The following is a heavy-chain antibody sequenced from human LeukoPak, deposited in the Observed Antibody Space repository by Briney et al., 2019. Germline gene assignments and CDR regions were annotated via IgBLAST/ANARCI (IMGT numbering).Heavy chain of an antibody. J-gene: IGHJ5*02. V-gene: IGHV1-46*01. D-gene: IGHD3-3*01. CDR2: INPRCGST. CDR3: ARGEASNDFWSGPYNWFDP. CDR1: GYTFTSYY. Sequence: ASVKVSCKASGYTFTSYYMHWVRQAPGQGLEWVGIINPRCGSTSYAQKFEGRVTMTRDTSTSTVYIELSSLRSEDTAVYYCARGEASNDFWSGPYNWFDPWGQRTLVTVSS.